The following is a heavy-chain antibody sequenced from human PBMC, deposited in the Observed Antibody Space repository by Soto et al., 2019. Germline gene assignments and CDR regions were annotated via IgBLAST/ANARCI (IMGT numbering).Heavy chain of an antibody. Sequence: SETLSLTCTVSGGSISSRGYYWSWIRQHPGKGLEWIGYIYNRGSTYYNPSLKSRVTISADTSKNHFSLKLTSVTAADTAVYYCARVGGSGVWFDPWGQGTLVTVSS. CDR2: IYNRGST. CDR1: GGSISSRGYY. D-gene: IGHD3-16*01. CDR3: ARVGGSGVWFDP. J-gene: IGHJ5*02. V-gene: IGHV4-31*03.